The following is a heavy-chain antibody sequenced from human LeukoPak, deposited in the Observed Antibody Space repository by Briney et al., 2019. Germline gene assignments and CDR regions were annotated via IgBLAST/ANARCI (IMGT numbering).Heavy chain of an antibody. CDR3: ARDTNHYDFWSVLEVKSYYYYMDV. J-gene: IGHJ6*03. Sequence: SETLSLTCTVSGGSISSCYWSWIRQPAGKGLEWIGRIYTSGSTNYNPSLKSRVTMSVDTSKNQFSLKLSSVTAADTAVYYCARDTNHYDFWSVLEVKSYYYYMDVWGKGTTVTVSS. D-gene: IGHD3-3*01. CDR2: IYTSGST. CDR1: GGSISSCY. V-gene: IGHV4-4*07.